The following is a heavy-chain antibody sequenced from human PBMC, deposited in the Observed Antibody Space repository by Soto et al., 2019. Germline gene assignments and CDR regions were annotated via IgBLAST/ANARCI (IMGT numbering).Heavy chain of an antibody. V-gene: IGHV1-18*01. D-gene: IGHD2-8*02. J-gene: IGHJ4*02. CDR1: GYTFLNEDG. Sequence: QVQLVQSGAEVKKPGASVKVSCKASGYTFLNEDGFAWVRQAPGQGLEWMGWINSHDGIIEYPQKVHGRVTMTTDTSTSTAYMELGSLRSDDTAMYYCARRGNPYWDYWGQGTLVTVSS. CDR3: ARRGNPYWDY. CDR2: INSHDGII.